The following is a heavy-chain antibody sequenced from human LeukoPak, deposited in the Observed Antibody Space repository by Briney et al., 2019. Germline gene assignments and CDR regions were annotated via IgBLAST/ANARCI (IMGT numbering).Heavy chain of an antibody. D-gene: IGHD3-16*01. V-gene: IGHV4-39*07. CDR3: ARWKRIMITFGGVTPNYWFDP. Sequence: PSETLSLTCTVSGGSISSSSYYWGWIRQPPGKGLEWIGEINHSGSTNYNPSLKSRVTISEDTSKNQFSLKLSSVTAADTAVYYCARWKRIMITFGGVTPNYWFDPWGQGTLVTVSS. CDR1: GGSISSSSYY. CDR2: INHSGST. J-gene: IGHJ5*02.